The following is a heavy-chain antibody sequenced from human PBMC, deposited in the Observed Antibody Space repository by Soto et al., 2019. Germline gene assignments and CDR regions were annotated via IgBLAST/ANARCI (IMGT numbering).Heavy chain of an antibody. V-gene: IGHV4-28*01. CDR2: IYYSGST. D-gene: IGHD4-17*01. Sequence: QVQLQESGQGLVSPSDTLSHPCAVSGYSISSSNCGGGIRQPPGKGLEGIGYIYYSGSTYYNPSLKSRVTMSVDTSKNQFSLKLSSVTAVDTAVYYCARKNGVLDAFDIWGQGTMVTVSS. CDR1: GYSISSSNC. CDR3: ARKNGVLDAFDI. J-gene: IGHJ3*02.